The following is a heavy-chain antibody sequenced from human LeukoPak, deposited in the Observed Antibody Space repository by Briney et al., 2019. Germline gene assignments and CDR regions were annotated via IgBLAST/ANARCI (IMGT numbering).Heavy chain of an antibody. D-gene: IGHD3-9*01. CDR3: ARRHLRYFDWLPDY. CDR2: INAGNGNT. CDR1: GYTFTSYA. Sequence: ASVKVSCKASGYTFTSYAMHWVRQAPGQRLEWMGWINAGNGNTKYSQKFQGRVTITRDTSASTACMELSSLRSEDTAVYYCARRHLRYFDWLPDYWGQGTLVTVSS. V-gene: IGHV1-3*01. J-gene: IGHJ4*02.